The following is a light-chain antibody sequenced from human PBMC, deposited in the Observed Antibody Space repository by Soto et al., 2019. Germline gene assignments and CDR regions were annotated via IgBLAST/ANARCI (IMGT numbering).Light chain of an antibody. Sequence: QSVLTQPPSASGTPGQRVTISCSGSSSNIGSNTVNWYQQLPGAAPDLLIYSNNQRPSGVPDRLSGSKSGTSASLAISGLQSEDEADYYCAVWDDNVNGPGYVFGTGTKVTVL. CDR3: AVWDDNVNGPGYV. V-gene: IGLV1-44*01. CDR2: SNN. J-gene: IGLJ1*01. CDR1: SSNIGSNT.